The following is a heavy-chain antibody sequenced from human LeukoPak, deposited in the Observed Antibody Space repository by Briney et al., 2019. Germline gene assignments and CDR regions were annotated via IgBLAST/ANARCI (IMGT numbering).Heavy chain of an antibody. D-gene: IGHD5-18*01. CDR3: ARELDTAMVDY. J-gene: IGHJ4*02. Sequence: GASVTVSCKASGYTFTSYYMHWVRQAPGHGLEWMGIINPSGGSTSYAQKFQGRVTMTRDTSTSTVYMELSSLRSEDTAVYYCARELDTAMVDYWGQGTLVTVSS. CDR1: GYTFTSYY. V-gene: IGHV1-46*01. CDR2: INPSGGST.